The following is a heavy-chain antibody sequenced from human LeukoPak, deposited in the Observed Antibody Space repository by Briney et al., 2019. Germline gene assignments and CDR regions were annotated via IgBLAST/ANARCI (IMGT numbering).Heavy chain of an antibody. CDR1: GGTFSSYG. Sequence: ASVKVSCKASGGTFSSYGISWVRQAPGQGLEWMGGIIPIFGTANYAQKFQGRVTITADESTGTVYMELNSLRSEDTAMYYCARGGSSGWFVAFDYWGQGTLVTVSS. CDR3: ARGGSSGWFVAFDY. V-gene: IGHV1-69*13. J-gene: IGHJ4*02. D-gene: IGHD6-19*01. CDR2: IIPIFGTA.